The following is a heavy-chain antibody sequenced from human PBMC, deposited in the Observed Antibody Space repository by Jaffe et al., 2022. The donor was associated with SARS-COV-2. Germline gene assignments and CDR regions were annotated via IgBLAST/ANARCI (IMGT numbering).Heavy chain of an antibody. Sequence: EVQLVESGGGLVQPGGSLRLSCAASGFTFSSYAMHWVRQAPGKGLEYVSAISSNGGSTYYANSVKGRFTISRDNSKNTLYLQMGSLRAEDMAVYYCARAKILINVAVAGTLGWGAFDIWGQGTMVTVSS. CDR3: ARAKILINVAVAGTLGWGAFDI. V-gene: IGHV3-64*01. J-gene: IGHJ3*02. CDR2: ISSNGGST. CDR1: GFTFSSYA. D-gene: IGHD6-19*01.